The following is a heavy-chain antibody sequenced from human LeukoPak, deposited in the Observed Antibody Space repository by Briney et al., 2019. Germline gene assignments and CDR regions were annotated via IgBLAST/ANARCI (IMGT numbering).Heavy chain of an antibody. CDR3: ARDHESDGYPPSDY. CDR2: IKRNAEAT. J-gene: IGHJ4*02. Sequence: GGSLRLSCEASGFTFSSYIMTWVRQAPGKGLEWVSTIKRNAEATFYADSVKDRFTISRDDSKNTLYLQTNSLRADDTALYFCARDHESDGYPPSDYWGQGTLVTVSS. CDR1: GFTFSSYI. D-gene: IGHD3-22*01. V-gene: IGHV3-23*01.